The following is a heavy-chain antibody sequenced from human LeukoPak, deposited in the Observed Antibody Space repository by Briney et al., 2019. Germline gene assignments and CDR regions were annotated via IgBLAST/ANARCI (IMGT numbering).Heavy chain of an antibody. CDR2: IYYSGST. CDR3: AREGGGFDP. Sequence: SETLSLTCTVSGGSISSYYWSWIRQPPGKGLEWIGYIYYSGSTNYNPSLKRRVTISVDTSKNQFSLKLSSVTAADTAVYYCAREGGGFDPWGQGTLVTVSS. J-gene: IGHJ5*02. CDR1: GGSISSYY. D-gene: IGHD4-17*01. V-gene: IGHV4-59*01.